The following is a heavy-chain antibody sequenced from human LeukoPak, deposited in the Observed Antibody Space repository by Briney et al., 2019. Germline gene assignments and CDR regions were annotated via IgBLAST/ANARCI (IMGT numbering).Heavy chain of an antibody. CDR1: GYTFTGYY. CDR2: INPNSGGT. CDR3: ASLPYSSGWVDY. D-gene: IGHD6-19*01. Sequence: ASVTVSCKASGYTFTGYYMHWVRQAPGQGLEWMGWINPNSGGTNYAQKFQGRVTMTRDTSISTAYMELSRLRSDDTAVYYCASLPYSSGWVDYWGQGTLVTVSS. J-gene: IGHJ4*02. V-gene: IGHV1-2*02.